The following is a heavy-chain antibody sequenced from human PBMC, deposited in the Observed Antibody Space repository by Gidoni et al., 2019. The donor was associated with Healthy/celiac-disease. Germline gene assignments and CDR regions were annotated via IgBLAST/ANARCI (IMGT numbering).Heavy chain of an antibody. CDR1: GFTFSSYG. CDR2: ISYDGSNK. J-gene: IGHJ6*02. V-gene: IGHV3-30*18. D-gene: IGHD2-2*01. Sequence: QVQLVESGGGVVQPGSSLRLSCAASGFTFSSYGMHWVRQAPGKGLEWVAVISYDGSNKYYADSVKGRFTISRDKSKNTLYLQMNSLRAEDTAVYYCAKVVEPAAYYYYGMDVWGQGTTVTVSS. CDR3: AKVVEPAAYYYYGMDV.